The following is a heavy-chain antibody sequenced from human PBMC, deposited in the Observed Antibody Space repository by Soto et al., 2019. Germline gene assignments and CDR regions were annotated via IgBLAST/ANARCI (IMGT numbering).Heavy chain of an antibody. V-gene: IGHV1-69*13. CDR1: GGTFSSYA. Sequence: SVKVSCKASGGTFSSYAISWVRQAPGQGLEWMGGIIPIFGTANYAQKFQGRVTINADESTSTAYMGLSSLRSEDTAVYYCARVYKGDYRLWGQGTLVTVSS. J-gene: IGHJ4*02. CDR3: ARVYKGDYRL. D-gene: IGHD4-17*01. CDR2: IIPIFGTA.